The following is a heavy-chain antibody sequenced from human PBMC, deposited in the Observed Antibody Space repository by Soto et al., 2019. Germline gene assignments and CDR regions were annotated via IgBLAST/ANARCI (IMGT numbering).Heavy chain of an antibody. J-gene: IGHJ6*02. Sequence: VPLAESGGGLVQPGWTLRLSCVASGFTFDDYAMHWVRQAPGKGLEWVSGISWNAANMRYADSVKARFTISRDNAKNSLYLQLNSVRVEDTALYYCVKDISGRGSYYYYHGMDVWGQGTTITVSS. CDR3: VKDISGRGSYYYYHGMDV. CDR2: ISWNAANM. V-gene: IGHV3-9*01. CDR1: GFTFDDYA. D-gene: IGHD3-16*01.